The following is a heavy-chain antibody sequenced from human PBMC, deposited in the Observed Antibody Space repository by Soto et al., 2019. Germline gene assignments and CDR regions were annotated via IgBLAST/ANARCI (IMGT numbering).Heavy chain of an antibody. CDR3: ARVSDYYDSSGYYPFDY. D-gene: IGHD3-22*01. CDR1: GGTFSSYA. Sequence: ASVKVSCKASGGTFSSYAISWVRQAPGQGLEWMGGIIPIFGTANYAQKFQGRVTITRDESTSTAYMELSSLRSEDTAVYYCARVSDYYDSSGYYPFDYWGQGTLVTVSS. CDR2: IIPIFGTA. V-gene: IGHV1-69*05. J-gene: IGHJ4*02.